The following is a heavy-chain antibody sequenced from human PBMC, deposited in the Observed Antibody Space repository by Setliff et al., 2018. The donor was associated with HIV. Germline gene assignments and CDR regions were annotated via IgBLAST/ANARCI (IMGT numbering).Heavy chain of an antibody. CDR2: ISAYNGNT. D-gene: IGHD3-22*01. Sequence: ASVKVSCKASGYTFTSYGISWVRQAPGQGLEWMGWISAYNGNTSYAQKLQGRVTMTTDTSTSTAYMELRSLRSDDTAVYYCARYDSSDYLPGEYQYWGQGTLVTVSS. CDR1: GYTFTSYG. V-gene: IGHV1-18*01. J-gene: IGHJ4*02. CDR3: ARYDSSDYLPGEYQY.